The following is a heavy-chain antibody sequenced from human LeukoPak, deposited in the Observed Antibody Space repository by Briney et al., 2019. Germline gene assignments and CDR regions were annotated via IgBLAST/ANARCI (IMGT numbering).Heavy chain of an antibody. CDR3: ARDHGGGSIAY. CDR2: ISSSGSTI. V-gene: IGHV3-48*03. CDR1: GFTFSSYE. Sequence: GGSLRLSCAASGFTFSSYEMNWVRQAPGKGLEWVSYISSSGSTIYYADSVKGRFTISRDNAKNSLYLQMNSLRAEDTAVYYCARDHGGGSIAYWGQGTLVTVSS. D-gene: IGHD2-15*01. J-gene: IGHJ4*02.